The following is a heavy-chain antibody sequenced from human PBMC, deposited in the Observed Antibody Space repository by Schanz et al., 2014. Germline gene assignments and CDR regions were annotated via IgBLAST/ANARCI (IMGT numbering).Heavy chain of an antibody. CDR2: IKEDGSVK. V-gene: IGHV3-7*02. CDR3: VSQTGSPNY. Sequence: EEQLVESGGGLVQPGGSLRLSCAASGFTFSGFWMTWVRQAPGKGLEWVANIKEDGSVKDYVDSVKGRFTISRDNAKRSLFLQMNSLRVEDTAVYFCVSQTGSPNYWGQGTLVTVSS. D-gene: IGHD6-13*01. J-gene: IGHJ4*02. CDR1: GFTFSGFW.